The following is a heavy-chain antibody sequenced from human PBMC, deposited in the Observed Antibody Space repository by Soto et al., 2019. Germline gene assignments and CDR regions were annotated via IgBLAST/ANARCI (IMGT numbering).Heavy chain of an antibody. D-gene: IGHD1-7*01. J-gene: IGHJ4*01. CDR3: RRPAKNYVAH. CDR2: INPGDSES. V-gene: IGHV5-51*01. Sequence: SLMFPWAPSGYSFSTYWISWGRQMPGKCLEWMPIINPGDSESRYNPPFQGQVTILADKSISTAYLQWNSLKAAYTDMYYCRRPAKNYVAHWGQGTLVTVSS. CDR1: GYSFSTYW.